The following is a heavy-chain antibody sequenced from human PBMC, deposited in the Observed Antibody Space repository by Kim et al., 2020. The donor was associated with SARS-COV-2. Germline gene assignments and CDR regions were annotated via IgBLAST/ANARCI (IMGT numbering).Heavy chain of an antibody. CDR1: GFTVSSNY. CDR2: IYSGGST. Sequence: GGSLRLSCAASGFTVSSNYMSWVRQAPGKGLEWVSVIYSGGSTYYADSVKGRFTISRDNSKNTLYLQMNSLRAEDTAVYYCARDRVAAAGGYAFDIWGQGTMVTVSS. D-gene: IGHD6-13*01. J-gene: IGHJ3*02. CDR3: ARDRVAAAGGYAFDI. V-gene: IGHV3-53*01.